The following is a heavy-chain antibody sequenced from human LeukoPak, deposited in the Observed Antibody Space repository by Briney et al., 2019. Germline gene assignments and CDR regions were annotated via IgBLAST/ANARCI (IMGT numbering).Heavy chain of an antibody. CDR3: VKARIQLWPGGFDY. J-gene: IGHJ4*02. CDR1: GFSFSSYG. D-gene: IGHD5-18*01. Sequence: GGSLRLSCAASGFSFSSYGMHWVRQSPGKGLEWVAFIRYDGSNKYYADSVRGRFTISRDNSRNTLFLQVNTLRVEDTAIYYCVKARIQLWPGGFDYWGQGTLVTASS. CDR2: IRYDGSNK. V-gene: IGHV3-30*02.